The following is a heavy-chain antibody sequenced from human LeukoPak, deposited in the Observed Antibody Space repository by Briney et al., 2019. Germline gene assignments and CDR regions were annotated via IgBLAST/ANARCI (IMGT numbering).Heavy chain of an antibody. D-gene: IGHD3-22*01. CDR3: ASIHPVHYYDSSGYFDP. CDR1: GGTFSSYA. J-gene: IGHJ5*02. CDR2: IIPIFGTA. Sequence: SVKVSCKASGGTFSSYAISWVRQAPGQGLEWMGGIIPIFGTANYAQKFQGRVTITADESTSTAYMELSSLRSEDTAVYYCASIHPVHYYDSSGYFDPRGQGTLVTVSS. V-gene: IGHV1-69*13.